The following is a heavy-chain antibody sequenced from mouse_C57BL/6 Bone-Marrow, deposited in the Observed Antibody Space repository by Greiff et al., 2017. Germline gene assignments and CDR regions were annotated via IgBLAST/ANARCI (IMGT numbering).Heavy chain of an antibody. Sequence: VQLQQSGAELVKPGASVKLSCKASGYTFTSYWMQWVKQRPGQGLEWIGEIDPSDRYTKYNQKFKGKATLTVDTFSSTAYMQLSSLTSEDSAVYYCARWANWVYWYFDVWGTGTTVTVSS. V-gene: IGHV1-50*01. CDR3: ARWANWVYWYFDV. CDR2: IDPSDRYT. D-gene: IGHD4-1*01. CDR1: GYTFTSYW. J-gene: IGHJ1*03.